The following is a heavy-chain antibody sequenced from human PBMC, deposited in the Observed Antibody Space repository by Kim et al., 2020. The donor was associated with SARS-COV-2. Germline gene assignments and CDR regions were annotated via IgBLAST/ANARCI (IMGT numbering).Heavy chain of an antibody. CDR1: GFTFSSYA. J-gene: IGHJ4*02. CDR2: ISYDGSNK. V-gene: IGHV3-30*04. Sequence: GGSLRLSCAASGFTFSSYAMHWVRQAPGKGLEWVAVISYDGSNKYYADSVKGRFTISRDNSKNTLYLQMNSLRAEDTAVYYCARDVSSSWYFDNWGQGTLVTVSS. D-gene: IGHD6-13*01. CDR3: ARDVSSSWYFDN.